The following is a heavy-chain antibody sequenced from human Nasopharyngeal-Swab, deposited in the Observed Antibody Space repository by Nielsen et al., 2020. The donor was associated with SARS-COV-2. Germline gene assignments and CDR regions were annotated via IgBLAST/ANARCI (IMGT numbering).Heavy chain of an antibody. CDR1: GFTFSSYG. V-gene: IGHV3-33*06. J-gene: IGHJ6*02. D-gene: IGHD2-2*01. Sequence: GESLKISCAASGFTFSSYGMHWVRQAPGKGLEWVAVIWYDGSNKYYADSVKGRFTISRDNSKNTLYLQMNSLRAEDTAVYYCAKGEESMPPYYYGMDVWGQGTTVTV. CDR2: IWYDGSNK. CDR3: AKGEESMPPYYYGMDV.